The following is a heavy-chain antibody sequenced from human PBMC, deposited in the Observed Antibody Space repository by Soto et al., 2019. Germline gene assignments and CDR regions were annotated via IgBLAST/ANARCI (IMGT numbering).Heavy chain of an antibody. D-gene: IGHD2-2*01. CDR2: IYHSGST. CDR1: GGSISGSNW. CDR3: ARASPQLLLAY. Sequence: SETLSRTCAVSGGSISGSNWWSWVRQPPGKGLEWIGEIYHSGSTNYNPSLKSRVTISVDKSKNQFSLKLSSATAADTAVYYCARASPQLLLAYWGQGTLVTVSS. V-gene: IGHV4-4*02. J-gene: IGHJ4*02.